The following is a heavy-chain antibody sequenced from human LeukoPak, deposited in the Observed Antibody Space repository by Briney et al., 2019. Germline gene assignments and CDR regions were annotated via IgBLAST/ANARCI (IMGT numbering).Heavy chain of an antibody. V-gene: IGHV3-74*01. D-gene: IGHD6-19*01. Sequence: GGSLRLSCAASGLSFSSHYMHWVRQAPGKGLVWVSRINTDGSSTIYADSVKGRFTMSRDNAKNTLYLEMNSLRAEDTAVYYCTRGVYNSGWYYFDYWGQGTLVTVSS. J-gene: IGHJ4*02. CDR3: TRGVYNSGWYYFDY. CDR2: INTDGSST. CDR1: GLSFSSHY.